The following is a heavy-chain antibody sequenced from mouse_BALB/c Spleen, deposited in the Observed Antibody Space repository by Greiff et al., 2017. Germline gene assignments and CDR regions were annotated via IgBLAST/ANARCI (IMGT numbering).Heavy chain of an antibody. CDR1: GYSITSGYY. Sequence: EVQRVESGPGLVKPSQSLSLTCSVTGYSITSGYYWNWIRQFPGNKLEWMGYISYDGSNNYNPSLKNRISITRDTSKNQFFLKLNSVTTEDTATYYCARGYYDYSDYWGQGTTLTVSS. J-gene: IGHJ2*01. D-gene: IGHD2-4*01. CDR3: ARGYYDYSDY. V-gene: IGHV3-6*02. CDR2: ISYDGSN.